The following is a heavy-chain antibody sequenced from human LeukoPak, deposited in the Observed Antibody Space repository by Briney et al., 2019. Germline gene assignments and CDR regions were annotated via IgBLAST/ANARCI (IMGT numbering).Heavy chain of an antibody. CDR3: ANQHLATFGYHCYGMDV. D-gene: IGHD5-12*01. V-gene: IGHV3-30*18. J-gene: IGHJ6*02. CDR2: IAYDGSNE. Sequence: GGSLRLSCAASGFTFSSYGMHWVRQAPGKGLEWVAVIAYDGSNEYYADSVKGRFTISRDNSKNTLYLQMNSLRGEDTAVYFRANQHLATFGYHCYGMDVWGQGTTVTVSS. CDR1: GFTFSSYG.